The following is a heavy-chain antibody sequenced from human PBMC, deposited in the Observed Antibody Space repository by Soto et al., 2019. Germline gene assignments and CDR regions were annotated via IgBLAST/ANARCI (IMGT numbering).Heavy chain of an antibody. CDR3: ARDLRSSSRYNWFDP. J-gene: IGHJ5*02. CDR2: INSDGSST. V-gene: IGHV3-74*01. D-gene: IGHD6-6*01. CDR1: GFTFSSYW. Sequence: EVQLVESGGGLVQPGGSLRLSCAASGFTFSSYWMQWVRQAPGKGLVWVSRINSDGSSTSYADSVKGRFTISRDNAKNTLYLQMNSLRAEDTAVYYCARDLRSSSRYNWFDPWGQGTLVTVSS.